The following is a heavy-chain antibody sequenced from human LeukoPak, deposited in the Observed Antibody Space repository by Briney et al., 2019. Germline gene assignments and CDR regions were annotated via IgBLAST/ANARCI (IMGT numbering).Heavy chain of an antibody. V-gene: IGHV4-4*02. CDR1: GGSISSSNW. J-gene: IGHJ4*02. D-gene: IGHD6-13*01. Sequence: SGTLPLTCAVSGGSISSSNWWSWVRQPPGKGLEWLGEISHSGSTDYNPSLKSRVTMSVDKSKNQFSLKVTFVTVADTAVYYCAREAAAARGRFDYWGQGTLVTVSS. CDR3: AREAAAARGRFDY. CDR2: ISHSGST.